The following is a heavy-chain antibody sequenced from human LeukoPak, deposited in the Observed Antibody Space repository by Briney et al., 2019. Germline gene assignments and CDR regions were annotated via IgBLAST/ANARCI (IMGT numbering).Heavy chain of an antibody. CDR1: GGSFIGYY. J-gene: IGHJ4*02. CDR2: IYYSGST. D-gene: IGHD3-10*01. CDR3: ASLTFYYGSGTSRYVDD. Sequence: SETLSLTCAVYGGSFIGYYWSWIRQSPGKGLDWIGNIYYSGSTYYNPSLKSRVTISIDTSKSQFSLKLSSVTAADTAVYYCASLTFYYGSGTSRYVDDWGQGTLVTVSS. V-gene: IGHV4-34*01.